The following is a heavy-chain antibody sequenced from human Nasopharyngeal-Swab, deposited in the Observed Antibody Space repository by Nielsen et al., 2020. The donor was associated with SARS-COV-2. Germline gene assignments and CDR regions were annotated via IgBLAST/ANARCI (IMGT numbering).Heavy chain of an antibody. Sequence: GESLKISCAASGFTVSSNYMSWVRQAPGKGLEWVSVIYSGGSTYYADSVKGRFTISRHNSKNTLYLQMNSLRAKDTAVYYCASHGWYYWGQGTLVTVSS. D-gene: IGHD2-15*01. CDR2: IYSGGST. CDR1: GFTVSSNY. J-gene: IGHJ4*02. V-gene: IGHV3-53*04. CDR3: ASHGWYY.